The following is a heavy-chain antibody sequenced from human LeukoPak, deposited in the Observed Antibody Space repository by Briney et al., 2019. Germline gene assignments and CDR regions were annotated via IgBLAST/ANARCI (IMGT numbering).Heavy chain of an antibody. CDR3: ARESPDGDYVDY. Sequence: PSETLSLTCIVSGGSISSDGYYWSWIRQHPGKGLEWIGYIYYSGSTYYNPSLKSRVTISVDTSKNQFSLKLSSVTAADTAVYYCARESPDGDYVDYWGQGTLVTVSS. D-gene: IGHD4-17*01. V-gene: IGHV4-31*03. J-gene: IGHJ4*02. CDR1: GGSISSDGYY. CDR2: IYYSGST.